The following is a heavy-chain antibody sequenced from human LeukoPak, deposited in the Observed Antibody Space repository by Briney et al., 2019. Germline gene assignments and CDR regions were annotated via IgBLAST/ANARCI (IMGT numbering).Heavy chain of an antibody. CDR2: ISAGST. D-gene: IGHD1-26*01. Sequence: PGGSLRLSCAASEFNVSSNEMSWVRQAPGKGLEWVSSISAGSTYYADSRRGRFSISRDNSKNTLYLQMNSLRAEDTAVYYCVTGGTYSGSPALFDYWGQGTLVTVSS. CDR3: VTGGTYSGSPALFDY. V-gene: IGHV3-38-3*01. J-gene: IGHJ4*02. CDR1: EFNVSSNE.